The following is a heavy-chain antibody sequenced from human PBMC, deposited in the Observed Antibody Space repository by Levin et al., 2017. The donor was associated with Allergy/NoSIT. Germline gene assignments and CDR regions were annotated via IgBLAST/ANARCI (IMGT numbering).Heavy chain of an antibody. CDR3: ARGAVVVVAADMNYFDY. D-gene: IGHD2-15*01. Sequence: ETLSLTCAASGFTFSSYWMSWVRQAPGKGLEWVANIKQDGSEKYYVDSVKGRFTISRDNAKNSLYLQMNSLRAEDTAVYYCARGAVVVVAADMNYFDYWGQGTLVTVSS. CDR1: GFTFSSYW. V-gene: IGHV3-7*04. CDR2: IKQDGSEK. J-gene: IGHJ4*02.